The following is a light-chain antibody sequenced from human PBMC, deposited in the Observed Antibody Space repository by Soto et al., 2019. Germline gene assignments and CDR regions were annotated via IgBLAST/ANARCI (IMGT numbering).Light chain of an antibody. CDR1: SSDVGGYNY. Sequence: QSALTQPRSVSGSPGQSVTISCTGTSSDVGGYNYVSWYQQHPGIAPKLMIYAVNARPSGVPDRFSGSKSGNTASLTTSGLQAEDEADYYCCSYAGSYTYVFGTGTKLTVL. CDR2: AVN. CDR3: CSYAGSYTYV. J-gene: IGLJ1*01. V-gene: IGLV2-11*01.